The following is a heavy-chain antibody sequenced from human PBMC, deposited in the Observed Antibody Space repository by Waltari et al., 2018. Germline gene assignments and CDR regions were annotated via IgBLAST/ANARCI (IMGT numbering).Heavy chain of an antibody. V-gene: IGHV4-34*01. CDR2: IKHSGST. D-gene: IGHD1-1*01. CDR3: ARRYFNDAFDI. CDR1: GGSFRGYY. J-gene: IGHJ3*02. Sequence: QVQLQQWGAGLLKPSETLSLTCAVHGGSFRGYYWSWIRQPPGKGLEWIGEIKHSGSTNYNPSLKSRVTISVDTSKNQFSLKLSSVTAADTAVYYCARRYFNDAFDIWGQGTMVTVSS.